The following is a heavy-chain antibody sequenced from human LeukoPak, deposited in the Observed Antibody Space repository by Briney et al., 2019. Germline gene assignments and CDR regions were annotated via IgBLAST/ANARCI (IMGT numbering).Heavy chain of an antibody. V-gene: IGHV1-69*06. CDR3: ARITGSYYAFDI. CDR1: GGTFSSYA. J-gene: IGHJ3*02. CDR2: IIPIFGTA. Sequence: ASVKVSCKASGGTFSSYAISWVRQAPGQGLEWMGGIIPIFGTANYAQKFQGRVTITADKSTSTAYMELSSLRSEDTAVYYCARITGSYYAFDIWGQGTMVTVSS. D-gene: IGHD3-10*01.